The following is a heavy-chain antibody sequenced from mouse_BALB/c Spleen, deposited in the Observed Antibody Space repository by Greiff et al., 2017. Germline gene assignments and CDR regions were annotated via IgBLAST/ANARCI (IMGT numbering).Heavy chain of an antibody. CDR3: ARGDLGYYYAMDY. Sequence: VKLVESGPGLVAPSQSLSITCTVSGFSLTSYGVHWVRQPPGKGLEWLGVIWAGGSTNYNSALMSRLSISKDNSKSQVFLKMNSLQTDDTAMYYCARGDLGYYYAMDYWGQGTSVTVSS. V-gene: IGHV2-9*02. CDR1: GFSLTSYG. CDR2: IWAGGST. D-gene: IGHD3-3*01. J-gene: IGHJ4*01.